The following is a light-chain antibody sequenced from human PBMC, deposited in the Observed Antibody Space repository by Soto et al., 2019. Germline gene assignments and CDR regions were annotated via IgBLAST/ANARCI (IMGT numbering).Light chain of an antibody. V-gene: IGLV2-14*01. CDR1: SSDVGGYHY. J-gene: IGLJ2*01. CDR3: SSYTSSSTPV. CDR2: DVS. Sequence: QSALTQPASVSGSPGQSITISCTGTSSDVGGYHYVSWYQQHPGKAPKLMIYDVSNRPSGVSNRFSGSKSGNTASLTISGLQAEDEADYYCSSYTSSSTPVFGGGTQLTVL.